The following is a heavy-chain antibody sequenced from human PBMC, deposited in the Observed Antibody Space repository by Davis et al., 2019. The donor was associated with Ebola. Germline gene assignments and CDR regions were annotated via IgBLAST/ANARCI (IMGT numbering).Heavy chain of an antibody. CDR2: INSDGTFT. CDR1: AFTFSNYW. CDR3: ARDYRSSTTRYTFDY. V-gene: IGHV3-74*01. J-gene: IGHJ4*02. D-gene: IGHD2-2*02. Sequence: PGGSLRLSCAASAFTFSNYWMYWVRHAPGEGLMCVSRINSDGTFTTYADSVKGRFTISRDNAKNSLYLQMDSLRAEDTAVYYCARDYRSSTTRYTFDYWGQGTLVTVSA.